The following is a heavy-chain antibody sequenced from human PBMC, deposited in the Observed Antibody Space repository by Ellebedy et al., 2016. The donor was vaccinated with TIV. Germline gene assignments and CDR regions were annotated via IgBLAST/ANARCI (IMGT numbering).Heavy chain of an antibody. CDR3: AHSRTQLWFGEYKTSPAFDP. J-gene: IGHJ5*02. CDR1: GFSLSTSGMC. Sequence: SGPTLVKPTPTLTLTCTFSGFSLSTSGMCVSWIRQPPGKALEWLALIDWDDDKYYSTSLKTRLTISKDTSKNQVVLTMTNMDPVDTATYYCAHSRTQLWFGEYKTSPAFDPWGQGTLVTVSS. D-gene: IGHD3-10*01. V-gene: IGHV2-70*12. CDR2: IDWDDDK.